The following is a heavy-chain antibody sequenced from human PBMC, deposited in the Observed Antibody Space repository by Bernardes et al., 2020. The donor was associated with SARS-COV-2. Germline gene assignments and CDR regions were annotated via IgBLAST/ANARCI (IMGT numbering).Heavy chain of an antibody. CDR2: ISWNSGSI. D-gene: IGHD5-12*01. CDR1: GFTFDDYA. Sequence: SLRLSCAASGFTFDDYAMHWVRQAPGKGLEWVSGISWNSGSIGYADSVKGRFTISRDNAKNSLYLQMNSLRAEDTALYYCAALGYSGYVYYYGMDVWGQGTTVTVSS. V-gene: IGHV3-9*01. J-gene: IGHJ6*02. CDR3: AALGYSGYVYYYGMDV.